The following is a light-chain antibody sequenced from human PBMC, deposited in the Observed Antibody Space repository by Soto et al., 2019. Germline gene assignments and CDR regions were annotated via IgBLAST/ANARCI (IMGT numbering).Light chain of an antibody. CDR1: QSVSRY. CDR2: DAS. J-gene: IGKJ4*01. Sequence: EIVLTQSPATLSLSPGERATLSCRASQSVSRYLAWYQQKPGQAPRLLIYDASNRATGIPARFSGSGSGTDFTLTISSLEPEDFAFYYCQHRSNWPQLTFGGGTKVEIK. V-gene: IGKV3-11*01. CDR3: QHRSNWPQLT.